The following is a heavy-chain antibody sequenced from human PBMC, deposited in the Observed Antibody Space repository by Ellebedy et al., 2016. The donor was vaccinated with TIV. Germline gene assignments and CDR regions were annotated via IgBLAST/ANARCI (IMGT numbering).Heavy chain of an antibody. J-gene: IGHJ4*02. CDR3: ASSRYHYFVGNTVFAY. CDR2: VNGGGLVI. V-gene: IGHV3-23*01. D-gene: IGHD3-3*01. CDR1: GFTFSSYA. Sequence: GESLKISCTASGFTFSSYAMSWVRQAPGKGLEWVAGVNGGGLVIAYADSVKGRFTISRDNSENTLDLQMDSLRAEDTAVYYCASSRYHYFVGNTVFAYWGQGTLVTVSS.